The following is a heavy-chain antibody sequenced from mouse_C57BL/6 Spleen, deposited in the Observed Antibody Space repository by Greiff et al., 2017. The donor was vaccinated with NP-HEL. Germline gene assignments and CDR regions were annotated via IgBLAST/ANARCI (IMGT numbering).Heavy chain of an antibody. CDR2: ISDGGSYT. CDR1: GFTFSSYA. D-gene: IGHD3-2*01. J-gene: IGHJ4*01. V-gene: IGHV5-4*01. Sequence: EVQRVESGGGLVKPGGSLKLSCAASGFTFSSYAMSWVRQTPEKRLEWVATISDGGSYTYYPDNVKGRFTISRDNAKNNLYLQMSHLKSEDTAMYYCAREEGVLDSYAMDYWGQGTSVTVSS. CDR3: AREEGVLDSYAMDY.